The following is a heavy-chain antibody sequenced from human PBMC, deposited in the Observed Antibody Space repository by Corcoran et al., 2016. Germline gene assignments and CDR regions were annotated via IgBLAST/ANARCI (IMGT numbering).Heavy chain of an antibody. CDR3: ARARAGIVVVVAATPGVWFDP. CDR2: IYPGDSDT. Sequence: EVQLVQSGAEVKKPGESLKISCKGSGYSFTSYWIGWVRQMPGKGLEWMGIIYPGDSDTRYSPSFQGQVTISADKSISTAYLQWSSLKASDTAMYYCARARAGIVVVVAATPGVWFDPWGQGTLVTVSS. V-gene: IGHV5-51*01. D-gene: IGHD2-15*01. CDR1: GYSFTSYW. J-gene: IGHJ5*02.